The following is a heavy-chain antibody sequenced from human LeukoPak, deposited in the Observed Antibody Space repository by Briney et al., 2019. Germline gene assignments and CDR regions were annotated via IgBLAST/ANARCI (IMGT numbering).Heavy chain of an antibody. V-gene: IGHV4-38-2*02. CDR3: ARIEMAYYHFDY. Sequence: PSETLSLTCTVSGYSISSGYYWGWIRQPPGKGLEWIGSIYHSGSTYYNPSLKSRVTISVDTSKNQFSLKLSSVTAADTAVYYCARIEMAYYHFDYWGQGTLVTVSS. J-gene: IGHJ4*02. CDR1: GYSISSGYY. D-gene: IGHD5-24*01. CDR2: IYHSGST.